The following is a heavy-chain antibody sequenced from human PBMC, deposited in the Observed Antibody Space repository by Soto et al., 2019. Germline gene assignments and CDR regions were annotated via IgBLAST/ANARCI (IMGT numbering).Heavy chain of an antibody. V-gene: IGHV4-34*01. CDR3: ARGNSPIAVAGTNWFDP. D-gene: IGHD6-19*01. Sequence: SETLSLTCAVYGGSFSGYYWSWIRQPPGKGLEWIGEINHSGSTNYNPSLKSRVTISVDTSKNQFSLKLSSVTAADTAVYYCARGNSPIAVAGTNWFDPWGQGTLVTVSS. J-gene: IGHJ5*02. CDR2: INHSGST. CDR1: GGSFSGYY.